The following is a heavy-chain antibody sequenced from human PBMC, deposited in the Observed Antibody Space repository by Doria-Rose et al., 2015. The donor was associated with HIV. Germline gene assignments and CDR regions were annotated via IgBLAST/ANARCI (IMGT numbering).Heavy chain of an antibody. V-gene: IGHV2-26*01. CDR3: ARIKSSRWYHKYYFDF. Sequence: QVTLKESGPVLVKPTETLTLTCTVSGVSLSSPGMGVSWIRQPPGKALEWLANIFSYDERSYKTSLESRLTISRVTSKSQVVLTMTDMDPVDTATYYCARIKSSRWYHKYYFDFWGQGTLVIVSA. J-gene: IGHJ4*02. D-gene: IGHD6-13*01. CDR1: GVSLSSPGMG. CDR2: IFSYDER.